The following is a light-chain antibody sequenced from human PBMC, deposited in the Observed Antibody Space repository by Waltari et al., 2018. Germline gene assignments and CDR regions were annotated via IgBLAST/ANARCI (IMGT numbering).Light chain of an antibody. CDR2: GND. CDR1: ASNIGNRY. Sequence: QSVLTQPPSVSAAPGPKVTISCSGSASNIGNRYVSWYQQFPGAAPKVLIYGNDKRTTGIPDRFSGSKSGTSATLDITGLQTGDEADYYCGTWDNTLSAVFGGGTKVTVL. CDR3: GTWDNTLSAV. J-gene: IGLJ2*01. V-gene: IGLV1-51*02.